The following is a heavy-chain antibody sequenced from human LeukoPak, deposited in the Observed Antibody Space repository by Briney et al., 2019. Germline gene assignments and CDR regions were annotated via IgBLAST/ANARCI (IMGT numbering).Heavy chain of an antibody. CDR3: AKDYCSGGSCYSGHDY. CDR1: GFTFSSYA. Sequence: GGSLRLSCAASGFTFSSYAMSWVRQAPGKGLEWVSVISGRGGSTYYADSVKGRFSISRDNSKNTLHLQMNSLRAEDTAVYYCAKDYCSGGSCYSGHDYWGQGTLVTVSS. J-gene: IGHJ4*02. D-gene: IGHD2-15*01. CDR2: ISGRGGST. V-gene: IGHV3-23*01.